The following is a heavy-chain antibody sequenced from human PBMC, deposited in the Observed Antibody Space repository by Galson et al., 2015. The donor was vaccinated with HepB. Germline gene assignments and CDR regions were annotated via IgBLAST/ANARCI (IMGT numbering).Heavy chain of an antibody. CDR1: GYTFTSYG. CDR3: ATSLNYFDSSAYYSALRY. J-gene: IGHJ4*02. D-gene: IGHD3-22*01. CDR2: ISANNGIT. Sequence: SVKVSCKASGYTFTSYGITWVRQALGQGLEWMGWISANNGITDYAQKFQGSVTMTTDTSTSTAYMELRNLGSDDTAVYYCATSLNYFDSSAYYSALRYWGQGTLVTVSS. V-gene: IGHV1-18*01.